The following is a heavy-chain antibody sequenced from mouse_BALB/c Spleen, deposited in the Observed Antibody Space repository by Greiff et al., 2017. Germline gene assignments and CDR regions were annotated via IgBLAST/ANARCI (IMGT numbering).Heavy chain of an antibody. CDR3: ATIYYDYSYWYFDV. CDR2: ISYDGSN. J-gene: IGHJ1*01. CDR1: GYSITSGYY. Sequence: DVQLQESGPGLVKPSQSLSLTCSVTGYSITSGYYWNWIRQFPGNKLEWMGYISYDGSNNYNPSLKNRISITRDTSKNQFFLKLNSVTTEDTATYYCATIYYDYSYWYFDVWGAGTTVTVSS. V-gene: IGHV3-6*02. D-gene: IGHD2-4*01.